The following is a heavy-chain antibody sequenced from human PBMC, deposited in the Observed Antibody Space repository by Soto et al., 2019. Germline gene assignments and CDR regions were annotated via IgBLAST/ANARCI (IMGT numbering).Heavy chain of an antibody. CDR1: GYTFTAYG. CDR3: TRELNTESSAYYSFAY. Sequence: QVQLVQSGPEVKMPGASVKVSCKTSGYTFTAYGLAWLRQAPGQRPEWMGWVSTNDDRTNYAQKFQGRVTMTTDRSTTTTYMELRILRADDTAVYYCTRELNTESSAYYSFAYWGQGTLVTVSS. V-gene: IGHV1-18*01. CDR2: VSTNDDRT. J-gene: IGHJ4*02. D-gene: IGHD3-22*01.